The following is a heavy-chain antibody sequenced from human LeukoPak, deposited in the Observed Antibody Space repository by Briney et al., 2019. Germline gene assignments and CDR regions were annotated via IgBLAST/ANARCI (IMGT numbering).Heavy chain of an antibody. CDR2: INHSGST. CDR3: GRTWGYYFDY. CDR1: GGSFSGYY. J-gene: IGHJ4*02. Sequence: SETLSFTCAVYGGSFSGYYWSWIRQPPGKGLEWIGEINHSGSTNYNPSLKSRVTISVDTSKSQFSLKLPSVTAADTAVYYCGRTWGYYFDYWGQGTLVTVSS. D-gene: IGHD3-16*01. V-gene: IGHV4-34*01.